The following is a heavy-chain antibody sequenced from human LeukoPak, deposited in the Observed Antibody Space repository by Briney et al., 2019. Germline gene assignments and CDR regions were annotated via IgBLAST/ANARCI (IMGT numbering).Heavy chain of an antibody. Sequence: GGSLKLSCAASGFTFSGSAMHWVRQASGKGLEWVGRIRSKANSYATAYAASVKGRFTISRDDSKNTAYLQMNSLKIEDTAVYYCTPTGYSGYDLSHPFDYWGQGTLVTVSS. CDR3: TPTGYSGYDLSHPFDY. CDR1: GFTFSGSA. J-gene: IGHJ4*02. CDR2: IRSKANSYAT. D-gene: IGHD5-12*01. V-gene: IGHV3-73*01.